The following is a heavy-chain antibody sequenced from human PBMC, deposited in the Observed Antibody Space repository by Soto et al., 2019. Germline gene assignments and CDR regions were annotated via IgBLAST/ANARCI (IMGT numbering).Heavy chain of an antibody. D-gene: IGHD3-10*01. V-gene: IGHV4-31*03. Sequence: PSETLSLTCTVSGGSISSGGYYWSWIRQHPGKGLEWIGYIYYSGSTYYNPSLKSRVTISVDTSKNQFSLKLSSVTAADTAVYYCARIVVGVWFGEFDYFDYWGQGTLVTVSS. CDR3: ARIVVGVWFGEFDYFDY. CDR2: IYYSGST. J-gene: IGHJ4*02. CDR1: GGSISSGGYY.